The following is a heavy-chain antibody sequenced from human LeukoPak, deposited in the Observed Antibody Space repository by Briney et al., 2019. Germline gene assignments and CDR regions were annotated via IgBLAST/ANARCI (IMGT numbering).Heavy chain of an antibody. D-gene: IGHD3-10*02. CDR3: AELGITMIGGV. V-gene: IGHV3-48*03. CDR2: ISSSGSTI. CDR1: EFPVGSNY. J-gene: IGHJ6*04. Sequence: PGGSLRLSCAASEFPVGSNYMTWVRQAPGKGLEWVSYISSSGSTIYYADSVKGRFTISRDNAKNSLYLQMNSLRAEDTAVYYCAELGITMIGGVWGKGATVTISS.